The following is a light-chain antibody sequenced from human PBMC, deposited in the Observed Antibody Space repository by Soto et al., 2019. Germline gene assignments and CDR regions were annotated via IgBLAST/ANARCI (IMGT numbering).Light chain of an antibody. V-gene: IGKV3-11*01. CDR2: DAS. CDR1: QSVSSY. CDR3: QQRSDWLLT. J-gene: IGKJ4*01. Sequence: EIVLTQSPATLSLSPGERATLSCMASQSVSSYLAWYQQKPGQAPRLLIYDASNRATGIPARFSGSGSGTDFTLTISSLESEDFAVYYCQQRSDWLLTFGGGTKVDI.